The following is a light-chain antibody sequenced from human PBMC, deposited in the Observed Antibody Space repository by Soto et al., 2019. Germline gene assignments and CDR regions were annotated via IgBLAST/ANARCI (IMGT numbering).Light chain of an antibody. J-gene: IGKJ1*01. CDR3: QQYNNWPWT. CDR2: GAS. Sequence: EIVLTQSPGTLYLSPGERATLSCRASQTVTSSYLAWYQQKPGQAPRLLIYGASTRATSFPARFSGSGSGTDFTLTISSLQSEDFAVYYCQQYNNWPWTFGQGTKVDIK. CDR1: QTVTSSY. V-gene: IGKV3-15*01.